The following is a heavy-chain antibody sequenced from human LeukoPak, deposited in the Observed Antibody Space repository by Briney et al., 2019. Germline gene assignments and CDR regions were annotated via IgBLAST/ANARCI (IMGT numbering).Heavy chain of an antibody. V-gene: IGHV3-48*02. Sequence: GGSLRLSCAASGFTFSNYFMNWVRQAPGKGLEWVSYISSSSNIIYYADSVRGRFITSRDNAKNSLFLQMNSLRDEDTAVYYCAREGFYGSGRGADFDYWGQGTLVTVSS. CDR3: AREGFYGSGRGADFDY. J-gene: IGHJ4*02. CDR1: GFTFSNYF. D-gene: IGHD3-10*01. CDR2: ISSSSNII.